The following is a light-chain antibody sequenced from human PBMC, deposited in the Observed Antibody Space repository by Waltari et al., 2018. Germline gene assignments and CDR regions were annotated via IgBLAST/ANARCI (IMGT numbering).Light chain of an antibody. V-gene: IGKV1-5*01. CDR1: QNIRDW. J-gene: IGKJ1*01. CDR2: GAS. Sequence: DVQMTQSPSTLSASVGDRVTITCRASQNIRDWLAWYQQRPGKAPRLLIYGASTVQNGVPARLSGSGSGTEFTLTINSLQPVDFATYYCQQYNGYFTWTFGQGTKVEIK. CDR3: QQYNGYFTWT.